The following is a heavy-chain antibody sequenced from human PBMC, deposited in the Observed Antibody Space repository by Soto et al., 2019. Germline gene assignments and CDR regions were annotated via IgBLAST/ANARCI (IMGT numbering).Heavy chain of an antibody. CDR1: GYTFTSYY. V-gene: IGHV1-46*03. J-gene: IGHJ5*02. D-gene: IGHD6-13*01. CDR3: ARGLDLAAAGTNWFDP. CDR2: INPSGGST. Sequence: QVQLVQSGAEVKKPGASVKVSCKASGYTFTSYYMHWVRQAPGQGLEWMGIINPSGGSTSYAQKFQGRVTMTRDTSTSTVDMELSSLRSEDTAVYYCARGLDLAAAGTNWFDPWGQGTLVTVSS.